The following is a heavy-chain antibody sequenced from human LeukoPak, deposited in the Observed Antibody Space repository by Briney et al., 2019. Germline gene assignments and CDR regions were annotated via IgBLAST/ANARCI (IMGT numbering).Heavy chain of an antibody. CDR1: GFTFSSYW. J-gene: IGHJ4*02. CDR3: ARDVTALSDYYDSSGPIDY. V-gene: IGHV3-7*01. CDR2: IKQDGSTK. Sequence: GGSPRPSCAASGFTFSSYWMSWVRQAPGKGLEWVANIKQDGSTKYYADTVKGRFPISRDNAKNSLNLQMNSLRAEDTAVYYCARDVTALSDYYDSSGPIDYWGQGTLVTVSS. D-gene: IGHD3-22*01.